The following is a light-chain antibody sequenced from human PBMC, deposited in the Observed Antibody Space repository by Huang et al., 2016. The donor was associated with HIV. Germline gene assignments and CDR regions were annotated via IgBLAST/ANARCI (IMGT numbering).Light chain of an antibody. CDR1: QGISSY. CDR2: AAS. Sequence: IQLTQSPSSLSASVGDRVTITCRASQGISSYLAWYQQKPGKAPKRLIYAASTLQSGVPSRFSGSGSGTDFTLTISSLQPEDFATYYCQQLNSYPWTCGQGTKVEIK. V-gene: IGKV1-9*01. CDR3: QQLNSYPWT. J-gene: IGKJ1*01.